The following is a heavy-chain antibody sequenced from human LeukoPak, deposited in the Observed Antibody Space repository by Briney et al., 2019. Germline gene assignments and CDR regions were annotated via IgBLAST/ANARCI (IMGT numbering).Heavy chain of an antibody. D-gene: IGHD3-3*01. CDR1: GYTFTSYG. V-gene: IGHV1-18*01. Sequence: ASVKVSCKASGYTFTSYGINWVRQAPGQGLEWMGWISAYNGNTNYAQKFQGRVTMTTDTSTSTAYMELSSLRSDDTAVYYCARGAGDYDFWSGYYVYYYYYGMDVWGQGTTVTVSS. J-gene: IGHJ6*02. CDR2: ISAYNGNT. CDR3: ARGAGDYDFWSGYYVYYYYYGMDV.